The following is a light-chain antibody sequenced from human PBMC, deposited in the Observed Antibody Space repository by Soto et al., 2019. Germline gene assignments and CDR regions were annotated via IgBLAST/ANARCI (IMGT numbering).Light chain of an antibody. CDR3: QQYNKWPLT. V-gene: IGKV3-15*01. CDR1: QSVNTN. CDR2: GAS. Sequence: EIAMTQSPATLSVSPGERATLSCRASQSVNTNLAWYQQKPGQAPRLLIYGASTRATGIPARFSGSGSGTEFTVTISSLQSEDFAVYYCQQYNKWPLTFGGGTKVEIK. J-gene: IGKJ4*01.